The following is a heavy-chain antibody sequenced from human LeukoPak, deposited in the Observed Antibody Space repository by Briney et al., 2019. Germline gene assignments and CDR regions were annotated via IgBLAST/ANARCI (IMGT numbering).Heavy chain of an antibody. V-gene: IGHV4-4*09. J-gene: IGHJ4*02. D-gene: IGHD6-13*01. CDR1: GGFISSYY. CDR2: IYASGST. Sequence: SETLSLTCTVSGGFISSYYWSWIRQPPGKGLEWIGYIYASGSTNYNPSLKSRVTISVDTSKNQFSLKLSSVTAADTAVYYCASGIAAASLTFDYWGQGTLVTVSS. CDR3: ASGIAAASLTFDY.